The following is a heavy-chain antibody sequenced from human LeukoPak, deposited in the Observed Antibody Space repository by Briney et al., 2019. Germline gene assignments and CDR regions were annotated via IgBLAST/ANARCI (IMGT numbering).Heavy chain of an antibody. D-gene: IGHD4-17*01. CDR2: IHTSGST. V-gene: IGHV4-4*07. CDR3: ARAGDYGDYVGWFDP. J-gene: IGHJ5*02. Sequence: SETLSLTGTVSGGSTSSYYWSWIRQPAGKGLEWIGRIHTSGSTNYNPSLKSRVTMSVDTSKNQFSLKLTSVTAADTAVYYCARAGDYGDYVGWFDPWGQGTLVTVSS. CDR1: GGSTSSYY.